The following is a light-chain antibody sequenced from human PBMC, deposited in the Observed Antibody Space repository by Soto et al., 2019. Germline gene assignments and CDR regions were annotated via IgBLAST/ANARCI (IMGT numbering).Light chain of an antibody. V-gene: IGLV1-44*01. Sequence: QAVVTQPPSASGTPGQRVTISRSGSSSNIGSDTVNWFQQLPGTAPKLLIYSDNQRPSGVPDRFSGSKSGTSASLAISGLQSEDEADYYCAAWDDSLNRMLFGGGTKLTVL. J-gene: IGLJ3*02. CDR3: AAWDDSLNRML. CDR2: SDN. CDR1: SSNIGSDT.